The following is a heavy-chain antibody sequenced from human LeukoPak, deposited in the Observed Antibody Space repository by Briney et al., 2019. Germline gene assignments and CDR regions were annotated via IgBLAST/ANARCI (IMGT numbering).Heavy chain of an antibody. V-gene: IGHV3-30-3*01. CDR2: ISYDGSNK. Sequence: GGSLRLSCAASGFTFSSYAMHWVRQAPGKGLEWVAVISYDGSNKYYADSVKGRFTISRGNSKNTLYLQMNSLRAEDTAVYYCARGPHDFDYFDYWGQGTLVTVSS. CDR3: ARGPHDFDYFDY. CDR1: GFTFSSYA. J-gene: IGHJ4*02. D-gene: IGHD3-3*01.